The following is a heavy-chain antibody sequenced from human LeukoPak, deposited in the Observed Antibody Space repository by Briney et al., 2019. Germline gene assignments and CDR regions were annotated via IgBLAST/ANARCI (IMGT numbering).Heavy chain of an antibody. CDR1: GGSISSSSYY. V-gene: IGHV4-39*07. CDR2: IYYSGST. J-gene: IGHJ4*02. CDR3: ARIIGYYSIFDY. Sequence: PSETLSLTCTVSGGSISSSSYYWGWIRQPPGKGLEWIGSIYYSGSTYYNPSLKSRVTISVDTSKNQFSLKLSSVTAADTAVYYCARIIGYYSIFDYWGQGTLVTVSS. D-gene: IGHD3-22*01.